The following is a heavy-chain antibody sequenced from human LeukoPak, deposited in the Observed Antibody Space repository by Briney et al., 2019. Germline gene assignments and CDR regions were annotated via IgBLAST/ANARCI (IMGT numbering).Heavy chain of an antibody. CDR3: ARMPGLGFCTGGRCWGFDN. Sequence: ASVKVSCKASGYTFTSYGISWVRQAPGQGLEWMGWISAYNGNTNYAQKLQGRVTMTTDTSTSTAYMELRSLRSDDTAVYYCARMPGLGFCTGGRCWGFDNWGQGALVTVSS. J-gene: IGHJ4*02. D-gene: IGHD2-15*01. CDR1: GYTFTSYG. CDR2: ISAYNGNT. V-gene: IGHV1-18*01.